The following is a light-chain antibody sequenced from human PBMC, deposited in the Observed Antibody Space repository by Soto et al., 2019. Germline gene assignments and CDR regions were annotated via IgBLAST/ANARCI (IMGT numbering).Light chain of an antibody. V-gene: IGLV4-69*01. CDR3: QTWGTGIWGV. CDR2: LNSDGSH. CDR1: SGHSSYA. J-gene: IGLJ2*01. Sequence: QPVLTQSPSASASLGASVKLTCTLSSGHSSYAIAWHQQQPEKGPRYLMKLNSDGSHSKGVWIPDRFSGSSSGAERYLTISSLQSEDEADYYCQTWGTGIWGVVGGGTELTV.